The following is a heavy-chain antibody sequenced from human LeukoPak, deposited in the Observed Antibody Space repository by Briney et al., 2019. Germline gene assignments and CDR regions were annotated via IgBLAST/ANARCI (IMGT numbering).Heavy chain of an antibody. Sequence: SGGSLRLSCAASGFTFDDYAMHWVRQAPGKGLEWVSGISWNSGSIGYADSVKGRFTISRDNAKNSLYLQMNSLRDEDTSVYYCARDRSAVYWGQGTLVTVSS. CDR1: GFTFDDYA. CDR2: ISWNSGSI. J-gene: IGHJ4*02. CDR3: ARDRSAVY. V-gene: IGHV3-9*01.